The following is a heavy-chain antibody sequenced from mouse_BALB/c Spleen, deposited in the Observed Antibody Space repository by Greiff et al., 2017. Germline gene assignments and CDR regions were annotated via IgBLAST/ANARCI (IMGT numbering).Heavy chain of an antibody. CDR1: GFAFSSYD. D-gene: IGHD1-1*01. CDR2: ISSGGGST. V-gene: IGHV5-12-1*01. CDR3: ARHNYYGSSYFDY. Sequence: EVNLVESGGGLVKPGGSLKLSCAASGFAFSSYDMSWVRQTPEKRLEWVAYISSGGGSTYYPDTVKGRFTISRDNAKNTLYLQMSSLKSEDTAMYYCARHNYYGSSYFDYWGQGTTLTVSS. J-gene: IGHJ2*01.